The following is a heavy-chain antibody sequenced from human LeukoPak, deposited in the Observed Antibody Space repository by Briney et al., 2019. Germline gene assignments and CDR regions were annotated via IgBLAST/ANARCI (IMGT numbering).Heavy chain of an antibody. CDR1: GGSFGGYY. CDR3: AREGAARRFDY. V-gene: IGHV4-34*01. D-gene: IGHD6-6*01. Sequence: SETLSLTCAVYGGSFGGYYWSWIRQPPGKGLEWIGEINHSGSTNYNPSLKSRVTISVDTSKNQFSLKLSSVTAADTAVYYCAREGAARRFDYWGQATLVTVSS. J-gene: IGHJ4*02. CDR2: INHSGST.